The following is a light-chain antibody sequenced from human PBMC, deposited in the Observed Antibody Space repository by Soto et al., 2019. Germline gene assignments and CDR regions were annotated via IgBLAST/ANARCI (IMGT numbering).Light chain of an antibody. CDR1: SSDVGGYNY. V-gene: IGLV2-14*01. CDR3: SSYTSSSTLV. Sequence: QSVLTQPASVSGSPGQSITISCTGTSSDVGGYNYVSWYQQHPGKAPKLMIYDVSNRPSGVSNRFSGSKSGNTASLTISGFQSEDEADYYCSSYTSSSTLVFGTGTKVTAL. J-gene: IGLJ1*01. CDR2: DVS.